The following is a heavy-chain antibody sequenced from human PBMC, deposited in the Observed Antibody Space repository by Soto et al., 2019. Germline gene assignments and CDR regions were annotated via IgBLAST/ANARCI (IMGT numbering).Heavy chain of an antibody. J-gene: IGHJ4*02. Sequence: GGSLRLSCAASGFTFSSYAMSWVRQAPGKGLEWVSAISGSGGSTYYADSVKGRFTISRDNSKKTLYLQMNSLRAEDTAVYYCAKGLGDYVWGSYRYFSDFDYWGQGTLVTVSS. CDR1: GFTFSSYA. CDR2: ISGSGGST. V-gene: IGHV3-23*01. D-gene: IGHD3-16*02. CDR3: AKGLGDYVWGSYRYFSDFDY.